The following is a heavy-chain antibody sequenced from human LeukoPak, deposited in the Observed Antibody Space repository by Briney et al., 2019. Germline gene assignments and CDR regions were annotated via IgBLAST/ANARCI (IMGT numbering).Heavy chain of an antibody. Sequence: PGGSLRLSCAASGFTFSSYGMRWVRQAPGKGLEWVAVISYDGSNKYYADSVKGRFTISRDNSKNTLYLQMNSLRAEDAAVYYCANNYDTSGYSGCYWGQGTLVTVSS. V-gene: IGHV3-30*18. CDR3: ANNYDTSGYSGCY. D-gene: IGHD3-22*01. CDR1: GFTFSSYG. J-gene: IGHJ4*02. CDR2: ISYDGSNK.